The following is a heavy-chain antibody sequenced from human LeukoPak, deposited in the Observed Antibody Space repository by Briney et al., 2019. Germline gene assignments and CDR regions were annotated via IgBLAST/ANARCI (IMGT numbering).Heavy chain of an antibody. D-gene: IGHD2-2*01. CDR2: INPNSGGT. V-gene: IGHV1-2*02. Sequence: ASVTVSCKASGYTFTVYYMHWVRQAPGQGLEWMGWINPNSGGTNYAQKFQGRVTMTRDTSISTAHMELSRLRSDDTAVYYCARDRPHIVVVPAARVRGDAFDIWGQGTMVTVSS. CDR1: GYTFTVYY. CDR3: ARDRPHIVVVPAARVRGDAFDI. J-gene: IGHJ3*02.